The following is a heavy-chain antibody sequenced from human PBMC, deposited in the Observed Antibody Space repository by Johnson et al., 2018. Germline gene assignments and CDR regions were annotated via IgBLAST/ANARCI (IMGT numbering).Heavy chain of an antibody. CDR2: IIPIFGTA. CDR3: ARARYDTSGYSIQH. CDR1: GGTFSNYA. D-gene: IGHD3-22*01. V-gene: IGHV1-69*12. Sequence: QVQLVQCGAEVKKPGSSVKVACKASGGTFSNYAISWVRQAPGQGLEWMGGIIPIFGTANYAQKFQGRVTITADESTSTAYMELGSLRAEDTAVYYCARARYDTSGYSIQHWGQGTLVTVSS. J-gene: IGHJ1*01.